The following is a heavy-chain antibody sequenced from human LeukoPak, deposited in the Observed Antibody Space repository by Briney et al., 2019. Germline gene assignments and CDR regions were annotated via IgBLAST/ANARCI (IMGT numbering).Heavy chain of an antibody. Sequence: GGSLRLSCAASGFTFSSYGMHWGRQAPGKGLDWVTFIRYDGSTKYYADSVKGRFTISRDNSKNTLYLQMNSLRAEDTAVYYCAREGWESRTFDYWGQGTLVTVSS. CDR3: AREGWESRTFDY. V-gene: IGHV3-30*02. J-gene: IGHJ4*02. CDR1: GFTFSSYG. D-gene: IGHD1-26*01. CDR2: IRYDGSTK.